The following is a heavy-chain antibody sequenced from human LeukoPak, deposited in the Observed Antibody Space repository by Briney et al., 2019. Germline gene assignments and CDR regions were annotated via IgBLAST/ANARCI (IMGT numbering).Heavy chain of an antibody. CDR3: ARGPVRTTVTPGYFDY. CDR1: GFTFSSYA. CDR2: ISYDGSNK. J-gene: IGHJ4*02. D-gene: IGHD4-17*01. Sequence: GGSLRLSCAASGFTFSSYAMHWVRQAPGKGLEWVAVISYDGSNKYYADSVKGRFTISRDNSKNTLYLQMNSLRAEDTAVYYCARGPVRTTVTPGYFDYWGQGTLVTVSS. V-gene: IGHV3-30-3*01.